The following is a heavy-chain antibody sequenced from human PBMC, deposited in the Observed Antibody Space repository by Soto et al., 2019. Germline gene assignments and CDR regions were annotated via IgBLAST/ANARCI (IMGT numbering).Heavy chain of an antibody. J-gene: IGHJ4*02. CDR1: GGSISIINHY. CDR3: ARYYHTFDY. D-gene: IGHD3-22*01. Sequence: QLQLQESGPGLVKPSETLSLTCAVSGGSISIINHYWGWIRQPPGKGLEWLGCIFYRGTTYYNPSLKSRVTISVDTSKNQFSLKLSSVTAADTAVYYCARYYHTFDYWGQGTLVTVSS. CDR2: IFYRGTT. V-gene: IGHV4-39*01.